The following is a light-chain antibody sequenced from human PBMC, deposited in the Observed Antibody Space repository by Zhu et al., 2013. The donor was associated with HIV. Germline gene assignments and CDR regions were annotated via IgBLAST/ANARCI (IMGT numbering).Light chain of an antibody. V-gene: IGLV1-40*01. J-gene: IGLJ2*01. CDR2: GNN. CDR1: SSNIGAGYD. Sequence: QSVLTQPPSVSGAPGQRVTISCTGSSSNIGAGYDVHWYQQFPGRAPKLLIYGNNNRPSGVPDRFSGSKSGTSASLAITGLQTEDEADYYCQSYDISLSGHVVFGGGTKLTVL. CDR3: QSYDISLSGHVV.